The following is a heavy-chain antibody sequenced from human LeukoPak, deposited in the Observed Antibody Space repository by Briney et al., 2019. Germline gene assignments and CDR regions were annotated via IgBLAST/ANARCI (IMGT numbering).Heavy chain of an antibody. CDR1: GGSFSGYY. J-gene: IGHJ4*02. V-gene: IGHV4-34*01. Sequence: SETLSLTCAVYGGSFSGYYWSWIRQPPGKGLEWIGEINHGGSTNYNPSLKSRVTISVDTSKNQFSLKLSSVTAADTAVYYCARSSGWYRGYFDYWGQGTLVTVSS. CDR2: INHGGST. D-gene: IGHD6-19*01. CDR3: ARSSGWYRGYFDY.